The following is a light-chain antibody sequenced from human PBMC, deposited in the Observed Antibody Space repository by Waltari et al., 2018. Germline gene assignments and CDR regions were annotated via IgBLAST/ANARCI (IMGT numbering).Light chain of an antibody. CDR1: QSLLHSDGKTY. J-gene: IGKJ4*01. Sequence: DIVMTQTPLSLSVTPGQPASISCKSSQSLLHSDGKTYLYWYFQMPGQSPQLLIYQISGRFYGVPDMFSGSWSGTDFTLRISRVEPDDICVYYCMQAMHRPLTFGGGTKVEVK. CDR3: MQAMHRPLT. CDR2: QIS. V-gene: IGKV2-29*03.